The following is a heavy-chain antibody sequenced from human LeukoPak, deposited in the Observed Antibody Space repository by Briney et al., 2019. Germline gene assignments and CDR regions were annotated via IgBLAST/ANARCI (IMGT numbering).Heavy chain of an antibody. V-gene: IGHV3-23*01. J-gene: IGHJ4*02. CDR2: LSGGGGST. CDR3: AKDRSGSSWTSLIDF. CDR1: GFTFNIYA. Sequence: GGSLRLSCAASGFTFNIYAMNWVRQTPEKGLEWVSALSGGGGSTYYADSVKGRFTISRDNSKNTVYLQMNSLRAEDTAVDYCAKDRSGSSWTSLIDFWGQGTLSPSPQ. D-gene: IGHD6-13*01.